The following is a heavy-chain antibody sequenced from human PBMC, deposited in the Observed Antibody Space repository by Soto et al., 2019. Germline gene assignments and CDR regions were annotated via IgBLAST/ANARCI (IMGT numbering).Heavy chain of an antibody. V-gene: IGHV3-30-3*01. D-gene: IGHD3-22*01. CDR3: ARDYYKYYDSSGYYRSPAY. CDR1: GFSFSRYL. CDR2: ISYDGSDK. J-gene: IGHJ4*02. Sequence: PGGSLRLSCAASGFSFSRYLMTWVRQTPGKGLEWVALISYDGSDKDYADSVKGRFTISRDNSRNTLFLQMNSLRAEDTAVYYCARDYYKYYDSSGYYRSPAYWGQGTLVTVSS.